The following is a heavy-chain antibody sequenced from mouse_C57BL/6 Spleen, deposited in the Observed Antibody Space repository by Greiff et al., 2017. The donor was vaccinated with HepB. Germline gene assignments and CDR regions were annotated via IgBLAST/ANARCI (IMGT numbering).Heavy chain of an antibody. CDR1: GYAFSSDW. J-gene: IGHJ2*01. V-gene: IGHV1-80*01. CDR3: ARSRDYFDY. Sequence: VQLQQSGAELVKPGDSVKISCKASGYAFSSDWMHWVKQRPGKGLEWFGQIYPGDGDNNYNGKFKGKATLTADKSSSTAYMQRSSLTSADSAVYVCARSRDYFDYWGQGTTLTVSS. CDR2: IYPGDGDN.